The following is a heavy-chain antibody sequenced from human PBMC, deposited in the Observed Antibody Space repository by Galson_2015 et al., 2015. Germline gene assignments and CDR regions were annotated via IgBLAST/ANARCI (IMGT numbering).Heavy chain of an antibody. D-gene: IGHD2-21*01. J-gene: IGHJ4*02. Sequence: ETLSLTCAVYGGSISSYYWSWIRQPPGKGLEWIGYTYYSGSTNYNPSLKSRVTISVDTSKNQFSLKLSSVTAADTAVYYCARVEHRAQARYFDYWGQGTLVTVSS. CDR1: GGSISSYY. CDR3: ARVEHRAQARYFDY. CDR2: TYYSGST. V-gene: IGHV4-59*01.